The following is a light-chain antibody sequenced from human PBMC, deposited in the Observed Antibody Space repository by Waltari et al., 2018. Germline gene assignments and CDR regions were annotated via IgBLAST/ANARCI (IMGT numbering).Light chain of an antibody. J-gene: IGLJ3*02. CDR3: SSYTTSTWV. CDR1: SSDVGGYNY. Sequence: QSALTQPASVSGSPGQSITISCTGTSSDVGGYNYVSWYQQHPGKAPKLMIYDVTKRPSGVSNRCSGSKSANTASLTISVLQAEDEADYYCSSYTTSTWVFGGGTKLTVL. CDR2: DVT. V-gene: IGLV2-14*01.